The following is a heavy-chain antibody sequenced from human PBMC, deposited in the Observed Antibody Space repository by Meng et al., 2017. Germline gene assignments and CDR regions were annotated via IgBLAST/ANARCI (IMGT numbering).Heavy chain of an antibody. CDR2: ISGDGSST. CDR1: GLNFNSYW. CDR3: GTGGDYYSFHY. J-gene: IGHJ4*02. Sequence: VQLVESAGGLVQPGGSLRLSCAASGLNFNSYWMHWVRQAPGKGLVWVSRISGDGSSTMYAESVKGRFTISRDNAKNTLYLQMNSLRGEDTAVYYCGTGGDYYSFHYWGQGTLVTVSS. D-gene: IGHD1-26*01. V-gene: IGHV3-74*03.